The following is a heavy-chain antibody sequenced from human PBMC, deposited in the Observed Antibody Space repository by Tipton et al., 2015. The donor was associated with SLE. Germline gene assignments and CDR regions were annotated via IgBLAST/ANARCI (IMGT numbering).Heavy chain of an antibody. V-gene: IGHV3-48*03. D-gene: IGHD2-2*01. Sequence: GSLRLSCAASGFTFSSYEMIWVRQAPGKGLEWVSYISSSGSTIYYADSVKGRFTISRDNAKNSLYLQMNSLRAEDTAVYYCARFVVPAARDYWGHGTLVTVSS. CDR3: ARFVVPAARDY. J-gene: IGHJ4*01. CDR1: GFTFSSYE. CDR2: ISSSGSTI.